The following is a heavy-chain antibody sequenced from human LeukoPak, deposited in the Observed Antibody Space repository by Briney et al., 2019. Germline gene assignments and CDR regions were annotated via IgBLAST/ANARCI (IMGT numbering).Heavy chain of an antibody. V-gene: IGHV3-30-3*01. J-gene: IGHJ5*02. D-gene: IGHD2-2*02. Sequence: GGSLRLSCAASGFTFSSYAMHWVRQAPGKGLEWVAVISYDGSNKYYADSVKGRFTISRDNSKNTLYLQMNSLRAEDTAVYYCAKDLLPYCSSTSCYSPNWFDPWGQGTLVTVSS. CDR2: ISYDGSNK. CDR1: GFTFSSYA. CDR3: AKDLLPYCSSTSCYSPNWFDP.